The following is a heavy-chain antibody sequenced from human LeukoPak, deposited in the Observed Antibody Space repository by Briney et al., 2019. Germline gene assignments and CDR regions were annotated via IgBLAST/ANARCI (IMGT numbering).Heavy chain of an antibody. CDR2: ISSSRGYI. V-gene: IGHV3-21*01. D-gene: IGHD3-22*01. CDR1: GFTFSNYA. Sequence: PGASLRLSCAASGFTFSNYAMSWVRQAPGKGLEWVSSISSSRGYIYYADSVKGRFTISRDNTKSSLYLQMNSLGVEDTAVYYCARDRVFEMIPQGWFDPWGQGVLVTVSS. CDR3: ARDRVFEMIPQGWFDP. J-gene: IGHJ5*02.